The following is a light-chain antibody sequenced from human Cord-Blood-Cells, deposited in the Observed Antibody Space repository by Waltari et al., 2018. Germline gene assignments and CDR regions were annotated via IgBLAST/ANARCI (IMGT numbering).Light chain of an antibody. J-gene: IGKJ3*01. V-gene: IGKV4-1*01. CDR1: QSVLYSSNNKHY. CDR3: QQYYSTPR. Sequence: DIVMTQSPSSLAVSLGARATINCTSSQSVLYSSNNKHYLAWYQQKPGQPPKLLIYWASTRESGVPDRFSGSGSGTDFTLTISSLQAEDVAVYYCQQYYSTPRFGPGTKVDIK. CDR2: WAS.